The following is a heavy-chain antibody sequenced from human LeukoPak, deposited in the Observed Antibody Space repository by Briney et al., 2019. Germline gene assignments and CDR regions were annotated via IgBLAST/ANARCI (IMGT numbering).Heavy chain of an antibody. CDR3: AKSITIFGVVIDAFDI. Sequence: SLRLSCAASGFTFSSYAMSWVRQAPGKGLEWVSGISWNSGSIGYADSVKGRFTISGDNAKNSPYLQMNSLRAEDMALYYCAKSITIFGVVIDAFDIWGQGTMVTVSS. V-gene: IGHV3-9*03. J-gene: IGHJ3*02. CDR2: ISWNSGSI. CDR1: GFTFSSYA. D-gene: IGHD3-3*01.